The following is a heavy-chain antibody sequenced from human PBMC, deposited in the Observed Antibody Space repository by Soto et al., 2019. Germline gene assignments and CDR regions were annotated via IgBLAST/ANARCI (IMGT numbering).Heavy chain of an antibody. J-gene: IGHJ4*02. Sequence: GGSLRLSCAASGFTFDDYAVHWVRQAPGKGLEWVSGISWNSGNIDYADSVEGRFTISRDNAKNSLFLQMNSLRLEDTAFYYCAKGRGYTYNGGSALDSWGRGTLVTVSS. D-gene: IGHD5-18*01. V-gene: IGHV3-9*01. CDR2: ISWNSGNI. CDR3: AKGRGYTYNGGSALDS. CDR1: GFTFDDYA.